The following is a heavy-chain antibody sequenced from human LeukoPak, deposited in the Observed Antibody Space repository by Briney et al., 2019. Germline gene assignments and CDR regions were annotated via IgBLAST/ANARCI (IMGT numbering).Heavy chain of an antibody. CDR3: ASSYYYGSGSQAY. Sequence: PSETLSLSCAVYGGSFSGYYWSWIRQPPGKGLEWIGEINHSGSTNYNPSLKSRVTISVVTSKNQFSLKPSSVTAADTAVYYCASSYYYGSGSQAYWGQGTLVTVSS. CDR2: INHSGST. CDR1: GGSFSGYY. V-gene: IGHV4-34*01. D-gene: IGHD3-10*01. J-gene: IGHJ4*02.